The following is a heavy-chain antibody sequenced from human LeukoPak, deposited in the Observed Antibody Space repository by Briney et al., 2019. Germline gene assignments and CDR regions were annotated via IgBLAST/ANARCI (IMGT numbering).Heavy chain of an antibody. J-gene: IGHJ4*02. CDR3: ARGRGQLVFGFLGPYDRYFDY. CDR1: GFTFSDYY. D-gene: IGHD6-6*01. CDR2: ISSSGSTI. Sequence: GGSLRLSCAASGFTFSDYYMSWIRQAPGKGLEWVSYISSSGSTIYYADSVKGRFTISRDNAKNSLYLQMNSLRAEDTAVYYCARGRGQLVFGFLGPYDRYFDYWGQGILVTVSS. V-gene: IGHV3-11*04.